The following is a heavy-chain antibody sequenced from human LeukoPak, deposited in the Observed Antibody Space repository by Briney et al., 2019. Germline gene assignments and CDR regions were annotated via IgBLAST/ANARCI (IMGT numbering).Heavy chain of an antibody. D-gene: IGHD3-10*01. J-gene: IGHJ4*02. V-gene: IGHV3-53*01. Sequence: GGSLRLSCAASGFTVSSNYMSWVRQAPGKGLEWVSVIFSGGSTYYADSVKGRFTISRDNSKNTLYLQMNSLRAEDTAVYYCARDRYYGSGIDYWGQGTLVTVSS. CDR3: ARDRYYGSGIDY. CDR2: IFSGGST. CDR1: GFTVSSNY.